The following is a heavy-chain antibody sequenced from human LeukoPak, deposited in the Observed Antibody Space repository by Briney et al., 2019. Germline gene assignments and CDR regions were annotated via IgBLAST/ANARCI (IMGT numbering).Heavy chain of an antibody. CDR2: IIPIFGSS. CDR1: GGTFNNYT. Sequence: SVKVSCKASGGTFNNYTINWVRQAPGQGLEWMGGIIPIFGSSNYAQKFQGRVTITADESTTTAYMELSSLRSEDTAVYYCARVTHTELSTWFDPWGQGTLVTVSS. CDR3: ARVTHTELSTWFDP. D-gene: IGHD5-18*01. V-gene: IGHV1-69*13. J-gene: IGHJ5*02.